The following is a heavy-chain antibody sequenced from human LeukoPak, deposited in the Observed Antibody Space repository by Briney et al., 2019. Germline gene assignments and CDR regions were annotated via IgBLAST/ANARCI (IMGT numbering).Heavy chain of an antibody. D-gene: IGHD3-10*01. J-gene: IGHJ5*02. CDR3: ARGDYGSGSYPSNWFDP. CDR2: IYYSGST. Sequence: SETLSLTCTVSGGSISSSSYYWGWIRQPPGKGLEWIGSIYYSGSTYYNPSLKSRVTISVDTSKDQFSLKLSSVTAADTAVYYCARGDYGSGSYPSNWFDPWGQGTLVTVSS. CDR1: GGSISSSSYY. V-gene: IGHV4-39*01.